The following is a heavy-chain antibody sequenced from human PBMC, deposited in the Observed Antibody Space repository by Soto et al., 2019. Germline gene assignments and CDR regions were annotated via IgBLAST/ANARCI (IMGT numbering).Heavy chain of an antibody. D-gene: IGHD3-16*02. CDR1: GYTFTSYD. CDR2: MNPNSGNT. Sequence: ASVKVFCKASGYTFTSYDINWVRQATGQGLGWMGWMNPNSGNTGYAQKFQGRVTMTRNTSISTAYMELSSLRSEDTAVYYCARDPSDRNWFDPWGQGTLVTVSS. J-gene: IGHJ5*02. CDR3: ARDPSDRNWFDP. V-gene: IGHV1-8*01.